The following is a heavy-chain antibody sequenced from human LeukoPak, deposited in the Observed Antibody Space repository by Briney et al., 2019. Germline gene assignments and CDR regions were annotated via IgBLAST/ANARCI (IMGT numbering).Heavy chain of an antibody. Sequence: GASVKVSCKASGYTFTGYYIHWVRQAPGQGPEWMGWINPKSGGTNYAQKFQAWVTMTRDTSISTAYMELSRLRSDDTAVYYCARDREYADYGSDAMDVWGQGTTVTVSS. J-gene: IGHJ6*02. CDR1: GYTFTGYY. D-gene: IGHD4-17*01. CDR2: INPKSGGT. V-gene: IGHV1-2*04. CDR3: ARDREYADYGSDAMDV.